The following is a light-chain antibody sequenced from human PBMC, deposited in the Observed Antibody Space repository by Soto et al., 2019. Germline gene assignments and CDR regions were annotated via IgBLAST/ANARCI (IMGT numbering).Light chain of an antibody. J-gene: IGKJ5*01. CDR1: QSVSTS. CDR2: DAS. V-gene: IGKV3-11*01. CDR3: QQRHMWPIT. Sequence: EIVLTQSPATLSLSPGEGATLSCRASQSVSTSLAWYQQKPGQAPRLLIYDASKRATGIPARFSGSGSGTDFTLTISSLEPEDSAVYYCQQRHMWPITFGQGTRLEIK.